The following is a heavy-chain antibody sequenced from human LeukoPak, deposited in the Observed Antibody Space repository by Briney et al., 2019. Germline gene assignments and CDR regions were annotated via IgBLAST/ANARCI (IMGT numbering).Heavy chain of an antibody. CDR2: INHSGST. D-gene: IGHD3-3*01. CDR3: ARGGTIFGVAPSSAVYDY. V-gene: IGHV4-34*01. J-gene: IGHJ4*02. CDR1: GGSFSGYY. Sequence: PSETLSLTCAVYGGSFSGYYWSWIRRPPGKGLEWIGGINHSGSTNYNPSLKSRVTISVDTSKNQFSLKLSSVTAADTAVYYCARGGTIFGVAPSSAVYDYWGQGTLVTVSS.